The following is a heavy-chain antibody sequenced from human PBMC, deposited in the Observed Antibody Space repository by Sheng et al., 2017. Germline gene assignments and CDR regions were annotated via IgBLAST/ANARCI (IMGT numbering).Heavy chain of an antibody. D-gene: IGHD5-12*01. Sequence: QVQLQQWGAGLLKPSETLSLTCAVYGGSFSGYYWSWIRQPPGKGLEWIGEINHSGSTNYNPSLKSLVTISVDTSKNQFSLKLSSVTAADTAVYYCARGLRGYSGYPSRSMDVWGQGTTVTVSS. CDR1: GGSFSGYY. J-gene: IGHJ6*02. V-gene: IGHV4-34*01. CDR3: ARGLRGYSGYPSRSMDV. CDR2: INHSGST.